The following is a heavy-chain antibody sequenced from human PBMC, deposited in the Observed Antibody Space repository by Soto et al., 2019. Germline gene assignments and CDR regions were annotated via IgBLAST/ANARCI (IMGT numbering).Heavy chain of an antibody. CDR3: ARSVLRYFDWFPLSDY. V-gene: IGHV1-69*13. J-gene: IGHJ4*02. Sequence: ASVKVSCKASGGTLSSYAISWVRQAPGQGLEWMGGIIPIFGTANYAQKFQGRVTITADESTSTAYTELSSLRSEDTAVYYCARSVLRYFDWFPLSDYWGQGTLVTVSS. CDR1: GGTLSSYA. D-gene: IGHD3-9*01. CDR2: IIPIFGTA.